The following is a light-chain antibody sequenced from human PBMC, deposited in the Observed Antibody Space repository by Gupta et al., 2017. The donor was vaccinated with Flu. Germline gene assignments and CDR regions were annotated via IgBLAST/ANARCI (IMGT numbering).Light chain of an antibody. CDR3: QKYNSAALT. V-gene: IGKV1-27*01. CDR1: QDISND. CDR2: GAS. J-gene: IGKJ4*01. Sequence: PSSLSASVGDRVTMTCRASQDISNDLAWYQQKPGKPPKLLIHGASTLQSGVSSRFSGSGSGTDFALTISSLQPEDVATYYCQKYNSAALTFGGGTKVEI.